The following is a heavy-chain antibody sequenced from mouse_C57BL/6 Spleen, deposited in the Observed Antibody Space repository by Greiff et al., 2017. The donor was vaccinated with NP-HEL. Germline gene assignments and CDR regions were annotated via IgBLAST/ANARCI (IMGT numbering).Heavy chain of an antibody. CDR1: GYTFTSYW. CDR2: IHPNSGST. D-gene: IGHD1-1*01. J-gene: IGHJ4*01. CDR3: ARWSTTVVAGYYAMDY. V-gene: IGHV1-64*01. Sequence: QVQLQQPGAELVKPGASVKLSCKASGYTFTSYWMHWVKQRPGQGLEWIGMIHPNSGSTNYNEKFKSKATLTVDKSSSTAYMQLSSLTSEDSAVYFCARWSTTVVAGYYAMDYWGQGTSVTVSS.